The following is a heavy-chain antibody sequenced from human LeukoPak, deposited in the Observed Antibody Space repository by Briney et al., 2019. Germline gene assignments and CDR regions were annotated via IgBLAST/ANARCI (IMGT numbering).Heavy chain of an antibody. V-gene: IGHV1-69*06. Sequence: GASVKVSCKASGGTFSNYGFSWVRQAPGQGLEWMGGIIPIFGTSNYAQKFQGRVTITADKSTSTAYMELSSLRSEDTAVYYCARDGKSVVIDYWGQGTLVTVSS. J-gene: IGHJ4*02. D-gene: IGHD2-15*01. CDR3: ARDGKSVVIDY. CDR2: IIPIFGTS. CDR1: GGTFSNYG.